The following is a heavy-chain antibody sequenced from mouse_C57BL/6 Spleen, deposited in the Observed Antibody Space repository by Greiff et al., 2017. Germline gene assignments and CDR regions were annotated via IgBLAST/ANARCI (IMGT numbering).Heavy chain of an antibody. CDR3: AEGVYNYGSSDEGGAMDY. Sequence: QVQLQQPGTELVKPGASVKLSCKASGYTFTSYWMHWVKQRPGQGLEWIGNINPSNGGTNYNEKFKSKATLTVDKSSSTAYMQLSSLTSEDSAVYYWAEGVYNYGSSDEGGAMDYWGQGTSVTVSS. J-gene: IGHJ4*01. CDR2: INPSNGGT. D-gene: IGHD1-1*01. V-gene: IGHV1-53*01. CDR1: GYTFTSYW.